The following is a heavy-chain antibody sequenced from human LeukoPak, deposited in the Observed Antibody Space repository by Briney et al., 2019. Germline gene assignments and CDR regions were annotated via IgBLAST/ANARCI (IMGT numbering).Heavy chain of an antibody. J-gene: IGHJ4*02. CDR2: ITGSGDAS. CDR3: AKYYEYYLDY. V-gene: IGHV3-23*01. D-gene: IGHD3-16*01. CDR1: GFTFNNYA. Sequence: PGGSLRLSCAASGFTFNNYAMGWVRQAPGKGLEWVSAITGSGDASYYADSVKGRFTVSRDNSKNTLYLQMNSQRAEDTAVYYCAKYYEYYLDYWGQGTLVTVSS.